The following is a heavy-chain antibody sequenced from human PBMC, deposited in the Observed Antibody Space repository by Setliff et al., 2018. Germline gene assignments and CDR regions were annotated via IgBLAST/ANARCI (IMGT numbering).Heavy chain of an antibody. Sequence: GGSLRLSCAASGFTFDDYAMHWVRQAPGKGLEWVSGISWNSGIVAYADSVEGRFTISRDNAKNSLYLQMNSLRAEDMALYYCAKGYCSSTSCYVDYWGQGTLVTV. CDR2: ISWNSGIV. V-gene: IGHV3-9*03. D-gene: IGHD2-2*01. J-gene: IGHJ4*02. CDR3: AKGYCSSTSCYVDY. CDR1: GFTFDDYA.